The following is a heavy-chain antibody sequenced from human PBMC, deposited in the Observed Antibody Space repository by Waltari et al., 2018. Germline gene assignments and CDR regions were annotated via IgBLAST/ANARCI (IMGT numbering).Heavy chain of an antibody. J-gene: IGHJ6*02. Sequence: EVQLVESGGGLVQPGGSLRLSCAVSGFSFSSYWMTWVRQAPGKGVEWVAKIKQDGREQNYVDSVKGRFTISRDNANNSLYLQMHSLRAEDTAVYSCARESSSFSNYISYGMDVWGQGTTVTVSS. CDR1: GFSFSSYW. CDR3: ARESSSFSNYISYGMDV. V-gene: IGHV3-7*01. CDR2: IKQDGREQ. D-gene: IGHD4-4*01.